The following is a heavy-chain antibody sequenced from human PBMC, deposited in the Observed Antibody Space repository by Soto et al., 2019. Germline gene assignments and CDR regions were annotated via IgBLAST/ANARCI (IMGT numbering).Heavy chain of an antibody. CDR1: GYNFTSYW. CDR2: IYPGDSDT. V-gene: IGHV5-51*01. D-gene: IGHD3-22*01. CDR3: ARLRRVVVITKHDAFDI. Sequence: PGESLKISCKGSGYNFTSYWIGWVRQMPGKGLEWMGIIYPGDSDTRYSPSFQGQVTISADKSISTAYLQWSSLKASDTAMYYCARLRRVVVITKHDAFDIWGQGTTVTVSS. J-gene: IGHJ3*02.